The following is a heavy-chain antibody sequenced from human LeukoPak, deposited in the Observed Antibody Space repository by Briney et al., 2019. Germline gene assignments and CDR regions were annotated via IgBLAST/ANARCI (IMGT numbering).Heavy chain of an antibody. CDR1: GFTFSSYS. Sequence: GGSLRLSCAASGFTFSSYSMNWVRQAPGKGLEWVSSISSSSSYIYYAGSVKGRFTISRDNAKNSLYLQMNSLRAEDTAVYYCAREGYYYYMDVWGKGTTVTISS. V-gene: IGHV3-21*01. J-gene: IGHJ6*03. CDR2: ISSSSSYI. CDR3: AREGYYYYMDV.